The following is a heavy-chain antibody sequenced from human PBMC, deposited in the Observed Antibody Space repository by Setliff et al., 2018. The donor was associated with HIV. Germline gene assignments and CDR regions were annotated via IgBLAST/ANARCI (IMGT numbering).Heavy chain of an antibody. J-gene: IGHJ1*01. CDR1: GFTFSNAW. CDR3: TTKPPAADFQH. Sequence: PGGSLRLSCAASGFTFSNAWMNWVRQAPGKGLEWVGRIKSKTDGGTTDYAAPVKGRFTTSRDDSENTLYLQMNSLKTEDTAIYYCTTKPPAADFQHWGQGTLVTVSS. CDR2: IKSKTDGGTT. D-gene: IGHD2-2*01. V-gene: IGHV3-15*07.